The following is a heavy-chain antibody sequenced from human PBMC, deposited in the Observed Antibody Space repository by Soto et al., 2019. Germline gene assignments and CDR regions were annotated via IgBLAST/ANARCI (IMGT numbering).Heavy chain of an antibody. D-gene: IGHD6-19*01. CDR1: GYTFINYY. V-gene: IGHV1-46*01. J-gene: IGHJ3*02. Sequence: QVQLVQSGAEVKKPGASVKVSCKASGYTFINYYMHWVRQAPGQGLEWMGIINPNGGSTTYAQKFQGRVTLTRDTSTNTVNRGLSRLRSEDTAVYYCAREKWLVRRNDPFDIWGQGTMVTVSS. CDR2: INPNGGST. CDR3: AREKWLVRRNDPFDI.